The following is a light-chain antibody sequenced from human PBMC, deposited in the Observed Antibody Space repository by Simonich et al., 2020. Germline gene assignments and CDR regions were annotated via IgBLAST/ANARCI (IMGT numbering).Light chain of an antibody. CDR3: MQSIQLPRT. CDR1: QSLLHSDGKTY. CDR2: EVS. J-gene: IGKJ2*01. V-gene: IGKV2D-29*02. Sequence: DIVMTQTPLSLSVTPGQPASISCKSSQSLLHSDGKTYLYWYLQKPGQSPQLLIYEVSNRVSGVPVRFSGSGSGTDFTLKISRVEAEDVGVYYCMQSIQLPRTFGQGTKLEIK.